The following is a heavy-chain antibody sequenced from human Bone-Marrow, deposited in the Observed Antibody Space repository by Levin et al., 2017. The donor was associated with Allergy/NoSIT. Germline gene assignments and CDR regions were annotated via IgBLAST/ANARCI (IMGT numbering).Heavy chain of an antibody. V-gene: IGHV3-23*01. CDR2: ISGIGGST. CDR1: GFTFSSYA. J-gene: IGHJ6*03. CDR3: AKPPSRPYYYDYMDG. D-gene: IGHD2-2*01. Sequence: GGSLRLSCAASGFTFSSYAMSWVRQAPGKGLEWVSAISGIGGSTYYADSVKGRFTISRDNSKNTLYLQMNSLRAEDTAVYYCAKPPSRPYYYDYMDGWGKGTTVTVSS.